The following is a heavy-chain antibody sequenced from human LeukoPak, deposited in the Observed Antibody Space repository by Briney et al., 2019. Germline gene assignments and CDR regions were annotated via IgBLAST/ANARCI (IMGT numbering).Heavy chain of an antibody. CDR1: GGSISSSSYY. CDR3: ARDQALGGAFDI. CDR2: IYYSGST. J-gene: IGHJ3*02. D-gene: IGHD1-26*01. V-gene: IGHV4-39*07. Sequence: SETLSLTCTVSGGSISSSSYYWGWIRQPPGKGLEWIGSIYYSGSTYYNPSLKSRVTISVDTSKNQFSLKLSSVTAADTAVYYCARDQALGGAFDIWGQGTMVTVSS.